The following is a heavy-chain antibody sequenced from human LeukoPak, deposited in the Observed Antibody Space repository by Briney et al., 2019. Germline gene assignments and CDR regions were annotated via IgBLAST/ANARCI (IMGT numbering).Heavy chain of an antibody. CDR3: ARGVQQWLVLGNAFDI. CDR2: IYYSGST. CDR1: GGSISSSSYY. D-gene: IGHD6-19*01. Sequence: SETLSLTCTVSGGSISSSSYYWGWIRQPPGKGLEWIGSIYYSGSTYYNPSLKSRVTISVDTSKNQFSLKLSSVTAADTAVYYCARGVQQWLVLGNAFDIWGQGTLVTVSS. V-gene: IGHV4-39*01. J-gene: IGHJ3*02.